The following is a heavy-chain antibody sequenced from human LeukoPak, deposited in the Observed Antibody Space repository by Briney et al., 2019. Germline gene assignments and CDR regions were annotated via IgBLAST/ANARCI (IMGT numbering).Heavy chain of an antibody. CDR2: MSPNSGDT. J-gene: IGHJ4*02. CDR3: ARGPPNWGYDY. Sequence: ASVKVSCKASGGTFTSYDFNWVRQATGQRPEWMGWMSPNSGDTGYAQKFQDRVTMTRNTSISTAYMELSSLRSDDTAVYHCARGPPNWGYDYWGPGTLVTVSS. CDR1: GGTFTSYD. V-gene: IGHV1-8*01. D-gene: IGHD7-27*01.